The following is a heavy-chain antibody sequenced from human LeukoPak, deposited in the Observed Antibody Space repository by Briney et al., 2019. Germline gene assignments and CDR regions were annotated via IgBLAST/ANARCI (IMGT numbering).Heavy chain of an antibody. V-gene: IGHV3-23*01. Sequence: GASLRLSCSASGFTFSGHAMSWVRQATGKGLEWVSTISSAGDVTYHADSVKGRFAIFRDNSKNTLYLQMATLRVEDTAIYYCATDYTTGYFPFWGPGTLVTVSS. J-gene: IGHJ4*02. CDR1: GFTFSGHA. CDR2: ISSAGDVT. D-gene: IGHD3-9*01. CDR3: ATDYTTGYFPF.